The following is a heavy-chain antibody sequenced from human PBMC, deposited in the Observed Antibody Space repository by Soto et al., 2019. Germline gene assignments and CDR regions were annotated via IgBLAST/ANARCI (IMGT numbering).Heavy chain of an antibody. D-gene: IGHD3-3*01. J-gene: IGHJ4*02. Sequence: QLQLQESGPGLVKPSETLSLTCTVSGGSISSSSYYWGWIRQPPGKGLEWIGSIYYSGSTYYNPSLKSRVTIHGDTSKNQFSLKLSSVTAADTAVYYCAVTIFGVVTGFDYWGQGTLVTVSS. CDR3: AVTIFGVVTGFDY. CDR2: IYYSGST. CDR1: GGSISSSSYY. V-gene: IGHV4-39*01.